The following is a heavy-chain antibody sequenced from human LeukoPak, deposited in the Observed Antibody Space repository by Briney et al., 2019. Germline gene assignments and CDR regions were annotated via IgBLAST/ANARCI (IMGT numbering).Heavy chain of an antibody. V-gene: IGHV3-23*01. J-gene: IGHJ4*02. CDR3: AKEDYDSSGGFDS. CDR2: IRGRGDST. CDR1: GFTFSNYA. D-gene: IGHD3-22*01. Sequence: GGSLGLSCAASGFTFSNYAMSWVRQAPGKGLEWVSAIRGRGDSTYYADSVMGRFAISRDNSKNTLYLQLNYLRAEDTAVYYCAKEDYDSSGGFDSWGQGTLVTVSS.